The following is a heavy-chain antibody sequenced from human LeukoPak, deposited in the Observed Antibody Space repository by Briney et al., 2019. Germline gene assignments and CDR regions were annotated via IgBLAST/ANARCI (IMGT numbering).Heavy chain of an antibody. D-gene: IGHD6-13*01. J-gene: IGHJ4*02. CDR2: ISGSGSHT. CDR1: GFTFSDYY. V-gene: IGHV3-11*06. CDR3: ARVGSTVAAGTPDY. Sequence: PGGSLRLSCAASGFTFSDYYMSWIRQAPGEGLEWLSYISGSGSHTTYADSVRGRFTISRDNAKNSLSLQVNSPRADDTAVYYCARVGSTVAAGTPDYWGQGTPVTVSS.